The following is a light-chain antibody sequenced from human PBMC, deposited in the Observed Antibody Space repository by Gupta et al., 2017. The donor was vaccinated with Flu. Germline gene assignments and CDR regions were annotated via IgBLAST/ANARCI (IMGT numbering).Light chain of an antibody. Sequence: NIRADYDVLLYQHSPRTTPNLLLYPNNNRPSEIPDRFSASQSGTSASLATTALQAEDDADNYCQSYDKSQNGFCVFGTGTTVTVL. V-gene: IGLV1-40*01. CDR3: QSYDKSQNGFCV. CDR2: PNN. J-gene: IGLJ1*01. CDR1: NIRADYD.